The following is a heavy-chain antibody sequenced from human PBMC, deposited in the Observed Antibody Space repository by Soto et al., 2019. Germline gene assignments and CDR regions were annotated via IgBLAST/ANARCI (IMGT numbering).Heavy chain of an antibody. CDR2: ITWNSDNT. Sequence: DVYLVQSGGGLVQPGRSLRLSCVASGFTFHDAAMHWVRQPPGKGLEWVSGITWNSDNTDYVDSVKGRFTISRDNARNSLYLQMNSLRTEDTAFYYCVKDLGFRGIKFVGHYWGQGTQVTVSP. J-gene: IGHJ4*02. CDR3: VKDLGFRGIKFVGHY. V-gene: IGHV3-9*01. D-gene: IGHD3-10*01. CDR1: GFTFHDAA.